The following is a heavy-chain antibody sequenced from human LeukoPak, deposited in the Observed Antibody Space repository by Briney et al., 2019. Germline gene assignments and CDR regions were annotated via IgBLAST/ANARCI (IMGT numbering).Heavy chain of an antibody. D-gene: IGHD3-10*01. CDR2: FDPEDGET. J-gene: IGHJ6*04. V-gene: IGHV1-24*01. CDR3: ATVSGYGSGINYYGMDV. Sequence: ASVTVSCKVSGYTLTELSMHWVRQAPGKGLEWMGGFDPEDGETIYAQKFQGRVTMTEDTSTDTAYMELSSLRSEDTAVYYCATVSGYGSGINYYGMDVWGKGTTVTVSS. CDR1: GYTLTELS.